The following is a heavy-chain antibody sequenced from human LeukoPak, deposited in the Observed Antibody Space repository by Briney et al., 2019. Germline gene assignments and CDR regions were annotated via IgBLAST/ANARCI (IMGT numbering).Heavy chain of an antibody. D-gene: IGHD6-6*01. CDR1: GYTFISFG. J-gene: IGHJ4*02. Sequence: APVTVSCKASGYTFISFGFSWVRQAPGQGPEWMGWISGYTGNTNYAQRFQGRVTMTTDTSTSTAYMELRTLRSDDTAVYYCVRDLNSAARSFFDYWSPGALVTVSS. CDR2: ISGYTGNT. CDR3: VRDLNSAARSFFDY. V-gene: IGHV1-18*01.